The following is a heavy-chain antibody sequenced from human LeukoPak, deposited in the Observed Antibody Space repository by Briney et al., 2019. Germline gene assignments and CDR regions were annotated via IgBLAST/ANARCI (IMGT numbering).Heavy chain of an antibody. CDR2: ISGSGGST. CDR3: AKDPGYCSGGSCYYFDY. D-gene: IGHD2-15*01. CDR1: GFTFSGYA. V-gene: IGHV3-23*01. J-gene: IGHJ4*02. Sequence: QTGGSLRLSCAASGFTFSGYAMSWVRQAPGKGLEWVSAISGSGGSTYYADSVKGRFTISRDNSKNTLYLQMNSLRAEDTAVYYCAKDPGYCSGGSCYYFDYWGQGTLVIVSS.